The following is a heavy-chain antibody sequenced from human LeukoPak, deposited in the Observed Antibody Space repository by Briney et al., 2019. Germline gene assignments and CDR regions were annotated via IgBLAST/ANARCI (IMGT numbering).Heavy chain of an antibody. J-gene: IGHJ4*02. CDR3: ATITMVRGVITY. V-gene: IGHV1-46*01. CDR1: GYTFTSYY. CDR2: INPTGDST. Sequence: ASVKVSCKASGYTFTSYYMHWVRQAPGQGLEWMGLINPTGDSTGYAQKFQGRVTLTRDMSTSTDYMELSSLRSEDTAVYYCATITMVRGVITYRGQGTLVTVSS. D-gene: IGHD3-10*01.